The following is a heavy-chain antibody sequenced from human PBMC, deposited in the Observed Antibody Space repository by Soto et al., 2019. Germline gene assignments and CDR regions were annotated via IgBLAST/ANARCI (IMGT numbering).Heavy chain of an antibody. J-gene: IGHJ6*02. CDR1: GGSISSGDYY. Sequence: SETLSLTCTVSGGSISSGDYYWSWIRQPPWKGLEWIGYIYYSGSTYYNPSLKSRVTISVDTSKNQFSLKLSSVTAADTAVYYCARDISAAGRDYYYYYGMDVWGQGTTVTVSS. CDR3: ARDISAAGRDYYYYYGMDV. V-gene: IGHV4-30-4*01. D-gene: IGHD6-13*01. CDR2: IYYSGST.